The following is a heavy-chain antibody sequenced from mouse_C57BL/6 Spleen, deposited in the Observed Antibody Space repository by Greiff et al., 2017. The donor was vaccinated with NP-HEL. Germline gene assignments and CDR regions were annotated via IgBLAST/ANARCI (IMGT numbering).Heavy chain of an antibody. Sequence: EVQLQESGAELVRPGASVKLSCTASGFNFKDDYMHWVKQRPEQGLEWIGWIDPENGDTEYASKFQGKATITADTSSNTAYLQLSSLTSEDTAVYYCALYYSNCAWFADWGQGTLVTVSA. J-gene: IGHJ3*01. CDR1: GFNFKDDY. D-gene: IGHD2-5*01. CDR3: ALYYSNCAWFAD. V-gene: IGHV14-4*01. CDR2: IDPENGDT.